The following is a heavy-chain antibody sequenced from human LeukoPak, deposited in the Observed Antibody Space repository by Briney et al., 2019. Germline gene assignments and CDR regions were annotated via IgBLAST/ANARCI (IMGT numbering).Heavy chain of an antibody. CDR3: ARDYGDYAYYFDY. D-gene: IGHD4-17*01. V-gene: IGHV4-39*01. J-gene: IGHJ4*02. CDR1: GGSISSSSYY. CDR2: IYYSGRT. Sequence: SETLSVTCTVPGGSISSSSYYWGWIRQPQGKGREGIVSIYYSGRTYYNPSLKSRVTISVDTSKNQFSLKLSSVTAADTAVYYCARDYGDYAYYFDYWGQGTLVTVSS.